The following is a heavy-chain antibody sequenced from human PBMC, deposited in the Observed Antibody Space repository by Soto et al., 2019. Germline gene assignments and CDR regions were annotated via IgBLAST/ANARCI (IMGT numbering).Heavy chain of an antibody. CDR1: GFIFENFG. Sequence: GGSLRLSCAASGFIFENFGMSWVRQAPGKGLEWISSISGSGFKKYYADSVKGRSTISRDNSKSTVYLELNNLSAEDTAVYHCAKNQGVELVPLATVDWFDPWGQGSVVTVSS. J-gene: IGHJ5*02. D-gene: IGHD1-26*01. V-gene: IGHV3-23*01. CDR2: ISGSGFKK. CDR3: AKNQGVELVPLATVDWFDP.